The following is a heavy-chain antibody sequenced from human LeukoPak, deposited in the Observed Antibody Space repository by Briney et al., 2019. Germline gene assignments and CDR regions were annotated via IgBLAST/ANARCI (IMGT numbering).Heavy chain of an antibody. Sequence: SETLSLTCTVSGGSISSYYWSWIRQPPGKGLEWIGYIYYSGSTNYNPSLKSRVTISVDTSKIQFSLKLSSVTAADTAVYYCARGFVPTYYYGSGRGYFDYWGQGTLVTVSS. CDR3: ARGFVPTYYYGSGRGYFDY. V-gene: IGHV4-59*01. J-gene: IGHJ4*02. CDR2: IYYSGST. D-gene: IGHD3-10*01. CDR1: GGSISSYY.